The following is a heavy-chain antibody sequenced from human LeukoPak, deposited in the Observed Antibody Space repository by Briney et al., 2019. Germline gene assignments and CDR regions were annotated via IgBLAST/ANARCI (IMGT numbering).Heavy chain of an antibody. J-gene: IGHJ5*02. V-gene: IGHV4-39*07. D-gene: IGHD6-19*01. Sequence: PSETLSLTCAVSGGSISSSSYYWGWIRQPPGKGLEWIGSIYYSGSTYYNPSLKSRVTISVDTSKNQFSLKLSSVTAADTAVYYCARTEGIAVAGGDWSDPWGQGTLVTVSS. CDR3: ARTEGIAVAGGDWSDP. CDR1: GGSISSSSYY. CDR2: IYYSGST.